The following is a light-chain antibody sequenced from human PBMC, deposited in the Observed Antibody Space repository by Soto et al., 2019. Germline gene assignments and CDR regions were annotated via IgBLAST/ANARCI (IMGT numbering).Light chain of an antibody. CDR2: EAT. CDR1: SRDVGGYKY. V-gene: IGLV2-8*01. Sequence: HSVLTQPPSASGSPGQSVTISCTGTSRDVGGYKYVSWYQQHPGKAPKLLIYEATQRPSGVPDRFSGSKSGNTASLTVSGLQSEDEADYYCSSYADSNNLLFGGGTKVTVL. J-gene: IGLJ3*02. CDR3: SSYADSNNLL.